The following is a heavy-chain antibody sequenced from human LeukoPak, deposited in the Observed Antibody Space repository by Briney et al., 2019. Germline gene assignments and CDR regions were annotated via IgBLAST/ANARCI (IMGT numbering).Heavy chain of an antibody. CDR3: ARRPDDYIMYYFDY. D-gene: IGHD4-11*01. J-gene: IGHJ4*02. CDR2: IYSGGNT. Sequence: GGSLRLSCAASGFTVSSNYMSWVRQAPGKGLEWVSIIYSGGNTYYADSVKGRFTISRDNSKNMLYLQMNSLRAEDTAVYYCARRPDDYIMYYFDYWGQGTLVTVSS. CDR1: GFTVSSNY. V-gene: IGHV3-66*04.